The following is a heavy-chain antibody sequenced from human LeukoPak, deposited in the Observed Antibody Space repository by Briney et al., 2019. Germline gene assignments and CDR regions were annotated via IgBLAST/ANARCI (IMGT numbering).Heavy chain of an antibody. Sequence: GGSLRLSCSASGFTFSSYAMHWVRQAPGKGLEYVSAISSNGGSTYYADSVEGRFTISRDNSKNTLYLQMSSLRAEDTAVYYCVKETYTHYFDYWGQGTLVTVSS. V-gene: IGHV3-64D*06. CDR3: VKETYTHYFDY. CDR1: GFTFSSYA. J-gene: IGHJ4*02. CDR2: ISSNGGST. D-gene: IGHD2-8*01.